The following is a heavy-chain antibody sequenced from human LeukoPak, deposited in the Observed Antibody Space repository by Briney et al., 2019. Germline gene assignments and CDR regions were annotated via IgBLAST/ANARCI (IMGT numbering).Heavy chain of an antibody. CDR2: IIPIFGTA. J-gene: IGHJ4*02. D-gene: IGHD3-16*01. V-gene: IGHV1-69*06. CDR3: ARDGDYDWGVGYFDY. Sequence: SVKVSCKASGGTFSSYAISWVRQAPGQGLEWMGGIIPIFGTANYAQKFQGRVTITADKSTSTAYMELNSLRSEDTAVYYCARDGDYDWGVGYFDYWGQGTLVTVSS. CDR1: GGTFSSYA.